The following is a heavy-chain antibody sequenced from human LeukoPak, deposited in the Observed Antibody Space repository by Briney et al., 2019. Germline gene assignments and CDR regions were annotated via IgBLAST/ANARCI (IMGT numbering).Heavy chain of an antibody. D-gene: IGHD3-10*01. V-gene: IGHV3-23*01. Sequence: GGSLRHSCAASGFTFSSYAMSWVRQAPGKGLEWVSAISSSGGSTYYADSVKGRFTISRDNSKNTLYLQMNSLRAEDTAVYYCARIGDYLDYWGQGTLVTVSS. CDR3: ARIGDYLDY. J-gene: IGHJ4*02. CDR2: ISSSGGST. CDR1: GFTFSSYA.